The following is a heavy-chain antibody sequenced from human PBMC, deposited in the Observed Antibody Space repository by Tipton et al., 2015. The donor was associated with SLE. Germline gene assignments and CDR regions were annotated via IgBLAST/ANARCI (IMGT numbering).Heavy chain of an antibody. J-gene: IGHJ6*02. Sequence: LRLSCTIPDDSIFTYYWSWIRQSPGKGLEWIGYTFYRGKTDYNPSMKSRVTVSLDTSKKQFSLKLSSVTAADTALYFCARHWGAARSPWYYFYGLDVWGQGTTVTVAS. CDR2: TFYRGKT. V-gene: IGHV4-59*08. D-gene: IGHD6-6*01. CDR1: DDSIFTYY. CDR3: ARHWGAARSPWYYFYGLDV.